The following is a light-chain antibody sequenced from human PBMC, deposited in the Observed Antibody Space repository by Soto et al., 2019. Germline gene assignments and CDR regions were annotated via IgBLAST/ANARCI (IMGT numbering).Light chain of an antibody. V-gene: IGKV3-15*01. J-gene: IGKJ5*01. CDR2: DVS. Sequence: EIVMTQSSGTPSVSPGDRATLSCRAGQGVTTNLAWYQQKSGQSPRLLIYDVSIRATGVPARFSGTGSETDFTLTISGLQSEDSAVYFCQQYNNWPFSFGQGTRLEIK. CDR1: QGVTTN. CDR3: QQYNNWPFS.